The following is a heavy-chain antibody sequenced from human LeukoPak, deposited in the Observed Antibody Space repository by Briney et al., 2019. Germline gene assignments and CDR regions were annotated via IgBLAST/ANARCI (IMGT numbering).Heavy chain of an antibody. CDR1: GSTFSSYD. J-gene: IGHJ6*04. D-gene: IGHD3-10*01. CDR3: ARSSFSNGMDV. V-gene: IGHV3-48*03. CDR2: IGGSRSGI. Sequence: GGSLRLSCAASGSTFSSYDMNWVRQAPGKGLEWVSYIGGSRSGIYYADSVKGQFTISRDNARNSLYLQMNSLRAEDTAVYYCARSSFSNGMDVWGRGTTVTVSS.